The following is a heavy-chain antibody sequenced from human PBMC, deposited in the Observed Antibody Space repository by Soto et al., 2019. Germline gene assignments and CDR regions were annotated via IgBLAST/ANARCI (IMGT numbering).Heavy chain of an antibody. D-gene: IGHD6-25*01. CDR1: GFTFSRYG. V-gene: IGHV3-30*18. J-gene: IGHJ4*01. CDR2: ISYDGSNK. Sequence: QVQLVESGGGVVQPGRSLRLSCAASGFTFSRYGMHWVRQAPGKGLEWVAVISYDGSNKYYADSVKGRFTISIDNSKTTLYLQMNSLRAEDTAVYYCAKHSTGWWGHGTLFTVSS. CDR3: AKHSTGW.